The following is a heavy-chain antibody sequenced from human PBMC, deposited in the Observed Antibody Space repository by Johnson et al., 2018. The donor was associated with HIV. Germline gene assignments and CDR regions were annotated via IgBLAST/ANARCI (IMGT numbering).Heavy chain of an antibody. Sequence: QMQLVESGGGLVQPGGSLRLSCAASGFTFSSYWMSWVRQAPGQGLAWVAFISYDGTNKYYADSVKGRFTVSSDNSKNALCLQMNSLRVEDTPVSSCASGGPLSGSDECCFDVWGQGTMVTVSS. CDR2: ISYDGTNK. CDR1: GFTFSSYW. CDR3: ASGGPLSGSDECCFDV. J-gene: IGHJ3*01. D-gene: IGHD1-26*01. V-gene: IGHV3-30*03.